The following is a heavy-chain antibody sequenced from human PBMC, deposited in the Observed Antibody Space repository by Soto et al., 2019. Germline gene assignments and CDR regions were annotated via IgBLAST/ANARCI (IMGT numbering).Heavy chain of an antibody. V-gene: IGHV4-59*01. CDR3: ARTYGRNFDY. J-gene: IGHJ4*02. Sequence: QVQLQASGPGLVKPSETLSLTCTVSGGSISSYYWSWIRQPPGKGLEWIGYIYYSGSPNYTPSLKSRVTISVDTSKNQFSLKLSSVTAADTALYYCARTYGRNFDYWGQGTLVTVSS. CDR1: GGSISSYY. CDR2: IYYSGSP. D-gene: IGHD3-10*01.